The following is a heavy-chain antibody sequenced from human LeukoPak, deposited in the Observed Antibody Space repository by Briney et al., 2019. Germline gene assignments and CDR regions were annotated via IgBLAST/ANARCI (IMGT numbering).Heavy chain of an antibody. Sequence: GGSLRLSCAASGFTFSSYGMHWVRQAPGKGLEWVAFIRYDGSNKYYADSVKGRFTISRDNSKNTLYLQMNSLRAEDTAVYYCARASGITIFGVVGGDYWGQGTLVTVSS. J-gene: IGHJ4*02. V-gene: IGHV3-30*02. D-gene: IGHD3-3*01. CDR2: IRYDGSNK. CDR1: GFTFSSYG. CDR3: ARASGITIFGVVGGDY.